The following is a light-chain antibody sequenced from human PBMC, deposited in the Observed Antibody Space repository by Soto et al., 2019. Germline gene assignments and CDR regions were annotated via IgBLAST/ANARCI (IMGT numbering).Light chain of an antibody. J-gene: IGKJ1*01. V-gene: IGKV3-20*01. CDR1: QSVSNNY. Sequence: EIVLTQSPGTLSLSPGERATLSCRASQSVSNNYLAWYQQKPGQAPRLLIYGASNRATGIPDRFSGSGSVTDFTLPISRLEPEDFAVYYCQQYGSSGTFGQGTKVEIK. CDR2: GAS. CDR3: QQYGSSGT.